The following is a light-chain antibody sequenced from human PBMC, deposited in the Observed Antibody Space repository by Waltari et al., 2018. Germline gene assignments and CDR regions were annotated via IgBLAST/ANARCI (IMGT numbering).Light chain of an antibody. V-gene: IGKV1-9*01. J-gene: IGKJ4*01. Sequence: DIQLTQSPSFLSASIGDRVTITCRASQGISNYLAWYQQKPGTAPKLLIYAASTLQSGVPSRFSGSGPGTEFTLTVSSLQPEDFATYYCQELDTYPQSLTFGGGTKVEI. CDR2: AAS. CDR1: QGISNY. CDR3: QELDTYPQSLT.